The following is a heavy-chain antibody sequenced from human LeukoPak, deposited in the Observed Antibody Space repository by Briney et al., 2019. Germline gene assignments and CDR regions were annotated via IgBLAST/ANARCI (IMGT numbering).Heavy chain of an antibody. Sequence: GGSLRLSCAASGFTFSSYGMHWVRQAPGKGLEWVAVIWYDGSNKYYADSVKGRFTISRDNSKNTLYLQMNSLRAEDTAVYYCAKGFPYCTNGVCPYYFDYWGQGTLGTVSS. D-gene: IGHD2-8*01. J-gene: IGHJ4*02. CDR2: IWYDGSNK. CDR3: AKGFPYCTNGVCPYYFDY. CDR1: GFTFSSYG. V-gene: IGHV3-33*06.